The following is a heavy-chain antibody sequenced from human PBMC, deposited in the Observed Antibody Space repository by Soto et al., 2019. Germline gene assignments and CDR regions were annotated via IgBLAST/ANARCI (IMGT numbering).Heavy chain of an antibody. Sequence: LRLACAASGFTFSSYGMHWVRQAPGKGLEWVAVISYDGSNKYYADSVKGRFTISRDNSKSTLYLQMNSLKAEDTAVYYCAKNPLLRLSFYFDYWGQGTLVTVSS. CDR1: GFTFSSYG. CDR3: AKNPLLRLSFYFDY. V-gene: IGHV3-30*18. J-gene: IGHJ4*02. CDR2: ISYDGSNK.